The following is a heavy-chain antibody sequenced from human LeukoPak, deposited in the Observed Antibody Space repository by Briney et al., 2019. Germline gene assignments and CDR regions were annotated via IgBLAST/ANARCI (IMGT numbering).Heavy chain of an antibody. J-gene: IGHJ4*02. CDR2: ITTSDGNT. CDR1: GFTFSSYT. Sequence: PGGSLRLSCAASGFTFSSYTMSWVRQAPGKGLEWVSTITTSDGNTYYADSVKGRFTISRDNAKNSLYLQMNSLRAEDTAVYYCASGRFQFDYWGQGTLVTVSS. D-gene: IGHD2-15*01. CDR3: ASGRFQFDY. V-gene: IGHV3-23*01.